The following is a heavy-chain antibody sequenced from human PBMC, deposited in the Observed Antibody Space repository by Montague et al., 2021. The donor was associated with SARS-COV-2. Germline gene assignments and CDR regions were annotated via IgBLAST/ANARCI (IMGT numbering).Heavy chain of an antibody. CDR2: VYYSGTT. CDR3: ARRINSGCSLDS. J-gene: IGHJ4*02. D-gene: IGHD1-26*01. Sequence: SETLSLTCNVSGDSICNSYFYWGWIRQPPGKGLEWIGNVYYSGTTHYNPALKSRLTISVDTSKNQFSLKLSSATAADTAVYYCARRINSGCSLDSWGKGTRATAPS. CDR1: GDSICNSYFY. V-gene: IGHV4-39*01.